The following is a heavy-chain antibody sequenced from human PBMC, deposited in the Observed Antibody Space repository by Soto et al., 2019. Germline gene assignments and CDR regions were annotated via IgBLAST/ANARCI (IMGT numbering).Heavy chain of an antibody. V-gene: IGHV3-30*18. CDR1: GFTFSSYG. D-gene: IGHD6-13*01. J-gene: IGHJ4*02. CDR3: AKDRQGAAAGPFDY. CDR2: ISYDGSSK. Sequence: GGSLRLSCAASGFTFSSYGMHWVRQAPGKGLEWVAVISYDGSSKYYADSVKGRFTISRDNSKNTLYLQMNSLRAEDTAVYYCAKDRQGAAAGPFDYWGQGTLVTVSS.